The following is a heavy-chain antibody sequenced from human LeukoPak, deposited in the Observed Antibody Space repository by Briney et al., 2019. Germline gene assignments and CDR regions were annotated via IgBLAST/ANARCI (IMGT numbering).Heavy chain of an antibody. D-gene: IGHD3-3*01. CDR1: GGTFSSYA. V-gene: IGHV1-69*05. Sequence: GASVKVSCKASGGTFSSYAICWVRQPPGQGLEWMGGIITIVGRANCDQKFQGRVPIPTAESTRTAYMQLSSLRSEDTAVYYCARRRNQYDFWSGYWSRHYYYYYMDVWGKGTTVTVSS. CDR3: ARRRNQYDFWSGYWSRHYYYYYMDV. CDR2: IITIVGRA. J-gene: IGHJ6*03.